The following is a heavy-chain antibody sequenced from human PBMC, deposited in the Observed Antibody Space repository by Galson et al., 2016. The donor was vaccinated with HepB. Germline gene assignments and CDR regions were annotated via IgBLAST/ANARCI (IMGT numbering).Heavy chain of an antibody. CDR3: ARTARGNFSPYYYYYGMDV. J-gene: IGHJ6*02. Sequence: PALVKPTQTLILTCTFSGFSLTTGGMCVTWIRQPPGKALEWLAFIDWEDDKYYSTSLKTRLTISKDTSRNQVVLTMTNMDPVDTATYYCARTARGNFSPYYYYYGMDVWGQGTTVTVS. CDR2: IDWEDDK. V-gene: IGHV2-70*01. CDR1: GFSLTTGGMC. D-gene: IGHD4-23*01.